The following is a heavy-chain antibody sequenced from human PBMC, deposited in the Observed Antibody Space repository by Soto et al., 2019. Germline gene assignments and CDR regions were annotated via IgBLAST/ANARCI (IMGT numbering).Heavy chain of an antibody. D-gene: IGHD2-2*01. V-gene: IGHV1-69*01. CDR1: GGTFSSYA. Sequence: QVQLVQSGAEVKKPGSSVKVSCKASGGTFSSYAISWVRQAPGQGLEWMGGIIPIFGTANYARKFQGRVTITADESTSTAYMELSSLRSEDTAVYYCARDLWHIVVVPAADYYYYYGMDVWGQGTTVTVSS. CDR2: IIPIFGTA. CDR3: ARDLWHIVVVPAADYYYYYGMDV. J-gene: IGHJ6*02.